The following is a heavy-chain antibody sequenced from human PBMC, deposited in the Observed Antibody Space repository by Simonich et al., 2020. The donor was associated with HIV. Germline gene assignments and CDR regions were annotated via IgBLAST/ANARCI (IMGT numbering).Heavy chain of an antibody. Sequence: QVQLVQSGAEVKKPGASVKVSCKASGYNFTGYYLHWVRQAPGQGLEWMGWINTNSGDTKSAQHFQGRVPMTRDTSISTAYMELSRLTSDDTAIFYCARAGVRQWLVQYLQHWGQGTLVSVSS. V-gene: IGHV1-2*02. CDR3: ARAGVRQWLVQYLQH. D-gene: IGHD6-19*01. CDR1: GYNFTGYY. CDR2: INTNSGDT. J-gene: IGHJ1*01.